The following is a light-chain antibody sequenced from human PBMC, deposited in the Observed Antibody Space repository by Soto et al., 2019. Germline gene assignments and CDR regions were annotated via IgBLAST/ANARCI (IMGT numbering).Light chain of an antibody. CDR2: AAS. J-gene: IGKJ1*01. CDR3: QQSYSTPRT. CDR1: QSISSY. V-gene: IGKV1-39*01. Sequence: DIQMTQSPSSLSASVGDRVTITCRASQSISSYLNWYQQKPGKAPKLLIYAASSLQSGVPSRFSGSGSGTDFTLTISILQPEAFATYYCQQSYSTPRTFGQGTKVEIK.